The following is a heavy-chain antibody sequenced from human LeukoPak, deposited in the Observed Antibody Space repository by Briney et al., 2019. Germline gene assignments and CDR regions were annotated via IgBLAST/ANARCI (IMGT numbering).Heavy chain of an antibody. CDR3: ARARWEVLDIAFDI. Sequence: GGSLRLSCAAFGFTFSSYEMNWGRQAPGKGLEWVSYINNGGTSIYYADSVKGRITISRDNAKNSLYLQLNSLRAEDTAVYYCARARWEVLDIAFDIWGQGTLVTVSS. D-gene: IGHD1-26*01. CDR2: INNGGTSI. CDR1: GFTFSSYE. J-gene: IGHJ3*02. V-gene: IGHV3-48*03.